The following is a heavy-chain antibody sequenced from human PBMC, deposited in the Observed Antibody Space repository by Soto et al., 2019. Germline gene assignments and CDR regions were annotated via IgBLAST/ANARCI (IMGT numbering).Heavy chain of an antibody. D-gene: IGHD6-19*01. Sequence: PSQTLSLTCAISGDSVSSNSAAWNWIRQSPSRGLEWLGRTYYRSKWYNDYAVSVKSRITINPDTSKNQFSLQLNSVTPEDTAVYYCAREGQITGYSSGWYVSDYYYGMDVWGQGTTVTVS. CDR1: GDSVSSNSAA. V-gene: IGHV6-1*01. J-gene: IGHJ6*02. CDR3: AREGQITGYSSGWYVSDYYYGMDV. CDR2: TYYRSKWYN.